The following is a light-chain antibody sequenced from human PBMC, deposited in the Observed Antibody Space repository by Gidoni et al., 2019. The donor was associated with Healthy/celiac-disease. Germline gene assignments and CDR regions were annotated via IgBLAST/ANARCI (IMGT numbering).Light chain of an antibody. CDR3: SSYTSSSTYVL. CDR2: DVS. CDR1: SSDVGGYNY. Sequence: QSALTQPASVSGSPGQSITISCTGTSSDVGGYNYVSWYQQHPGKAPKLMVYDVSTRPSGVSNRFSGSKSGNTASLTISGLQAEDEAHYYCSSYTSSSTYVLFGGGPKLTVL. J-gene: IGLJ2*01. V-gene: IGLV2-14*01.